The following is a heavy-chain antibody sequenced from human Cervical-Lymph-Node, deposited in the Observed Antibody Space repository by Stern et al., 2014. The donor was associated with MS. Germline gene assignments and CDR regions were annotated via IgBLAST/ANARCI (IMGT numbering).Heavy chain of an antibody. Sequence: QVQLVQSGAEVKKPGASVKLSCKASGYTFTSYYLHWVRQAPGQGLEWMGIINPSGGSTTYAQKFRGRVTMTRDTSTSTVYMELSSLRSEDTAVYYCARVEIASWKFDYWGQGTLVTVSS. V-gene: IGHV1-46*03. CDR1: GYTFTSYY. J-gene: IGHJ4*02. D-gene: IGHD2-2*01. CDR2: INPSGGST. CDR3: ARVEIASWKFDY.